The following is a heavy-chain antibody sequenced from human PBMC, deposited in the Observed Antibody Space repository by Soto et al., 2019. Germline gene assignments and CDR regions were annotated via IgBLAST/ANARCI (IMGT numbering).Heavy chain of an antibody. CDR1: GGSISSYY. D-gene: IGHD2-21*02. Sequence: SETLSLTCTVSGGSISSYYWSWIRQPPGKGLEWIGYIYYSGSTNYNPSLKSRVTISVDTSKNQFSLKLSSVTAADTAVYYCARVALVVTAIWSVGWFDPWGQGTLVTVSS. CDR2: IYYSGST. V-gene: IGHV4-59*01. J-gene: IGHJ5*02. CDR3: ARVALVVTAIWSVGWFDP.